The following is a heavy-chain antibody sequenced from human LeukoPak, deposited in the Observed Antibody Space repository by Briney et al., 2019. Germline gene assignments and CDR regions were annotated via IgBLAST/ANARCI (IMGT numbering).Heavy chain of an antibody. V-gene: IGHV4-30-4*01. Sequence: SETLSLTCTVPGGSISSGDYYWGWIRQPPGKGLEWIGYIYYSGSTYYNPSLKSRVTISVDTSKNQFSLKLSSVTAADTAVYYCARAVVVVAATNWFDPWGQGTLVTVSS. CDR2: IYYSGST. CDR3: ARAVVVVAATNWFDP. CDR1: GGSISSGDYY. D-gene: IGHD2-15*01. J-gene: IGHJ5*02.